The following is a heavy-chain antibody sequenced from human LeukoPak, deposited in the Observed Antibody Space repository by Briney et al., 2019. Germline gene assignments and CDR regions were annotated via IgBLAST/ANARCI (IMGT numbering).Heavy chain of an antibody. Sequence: GGSLRLSCAASGFTFSNYGMHWVRQAPGKGLEWVAVISYDGSNKYYADSVKGRFTISRDNPKNTLYLQMNSLRDDDTAVYYCVRGVGVSRFNYLDSWGQGTLVIVSS. CDR1: GFTFSNYG. D-gene: IGHD6-13*01. CDR2: ISYDGSNK. V-gene: IGHV3-30*03. J-gene: IGHJ4*02. CDR3: VRGVGVSRFNYLDS.